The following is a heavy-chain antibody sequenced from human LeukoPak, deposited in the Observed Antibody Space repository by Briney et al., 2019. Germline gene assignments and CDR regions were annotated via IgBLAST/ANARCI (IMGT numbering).Heavy chain of an antibody. D-gene: IGHD3-22*01. V-gene: IGHV1-2*02. Sequence: ASVKVSCKASGYTFTAYYIHWVRQAPGQGLEWMGWINPISGATNYAQNLQGRVTLTWDTSIGTASMELSRLRSDDTAVYYCARDRYDSVNYYGLDVWGQGTPVTVAS. CDR1: GYTFTAYY. J-gene: IGHJ6*02. CDR3: ARDRYDSVNYYGLDV. CDR2: INPISGAT.